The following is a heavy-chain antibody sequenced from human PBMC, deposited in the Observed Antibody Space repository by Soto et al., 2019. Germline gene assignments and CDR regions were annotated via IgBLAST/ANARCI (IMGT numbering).Heavy chain of an antibody. CDR3: ARDLYYGSGGYRWFDP. CDR1: GYTFTSYG. V-gene: IGHV1-18*04. CDR2: ISGYSGNT. Sequence: QVQLVQSGAEVKKPGASVTVSCKASGYTFTSYGISWVRQAPGQGLEWMGWISGYSGNTNFAQRLQGRVTMTTDTSTSTAYMELRSLRSDDTAVYYCARDLYYGSGGYRWFDPWCQGTLVTASS. D-gene: IGHD3-10*01. J-gene: IGHJ5*02.